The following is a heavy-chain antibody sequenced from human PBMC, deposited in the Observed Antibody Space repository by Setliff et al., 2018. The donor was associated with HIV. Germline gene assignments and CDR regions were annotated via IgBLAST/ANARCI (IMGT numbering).Heavy chain of an antibody. CDR3: AREDSSWYGSLDY. V-gene: IGHV3-23*01. CDR2: IRGSGSGDTT. Sequence: GGSLRLSCAASGFIFSSYAMTWVRQAPGKGLEWVSTIRGSGSGDTTHYADFVKGRFTISRDNSKNTVYLQMNSLRAEDMAIYYCAREDSSWYGSLDYWGQGTPVTVS. CDR1: GFIFSSYA. J-gene: IGHJ4*02. D-gene: IGHD6-13*01.